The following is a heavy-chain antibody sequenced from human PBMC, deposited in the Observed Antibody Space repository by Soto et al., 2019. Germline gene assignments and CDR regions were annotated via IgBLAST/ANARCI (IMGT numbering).Heavy chain of an antibody. V-gene: IGHV1-69*05. J-gene: IGHJ6*02. CDR1: GGTFSSYA. Sequence: QVQLVQSGAEVKKPGSSVKVSCKASGGTFSSYAISWVRQAPGQGLEWMGGIIPIFGTANYAQKFQGRVTITPEESPRPAYMGGGGLRSEDTPAHSGARAQGEAAPIYQYYNSMDVSGQGTTVTVS. CDR3: ARAQGEAAPIYQYYNSMDV. CDR2: IIPIFGTA. D-gene: IGHD3-10*01.